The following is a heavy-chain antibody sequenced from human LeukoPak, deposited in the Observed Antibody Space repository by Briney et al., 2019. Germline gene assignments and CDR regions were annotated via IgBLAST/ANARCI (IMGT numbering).Heavy chain of an antibody. Sequence: PSETLSLTCTVSGGSISSYYWSWIRQPPGKGLEWIGYIYYSGSTNYNPSLKSRVTISVDTSKNQFSLKLSSVTAADTAVYYCAGDRRRYSDDAFDIWGQGTMVTVSS. D-gene: IGHD6-13*01. V-gene: IGHV4-59*01. CDR1: GGSISSYY. J-gene: IGHJ3*02. CDR3: AGDRRRYSDDAFDI. CDR2: IYYSGST.